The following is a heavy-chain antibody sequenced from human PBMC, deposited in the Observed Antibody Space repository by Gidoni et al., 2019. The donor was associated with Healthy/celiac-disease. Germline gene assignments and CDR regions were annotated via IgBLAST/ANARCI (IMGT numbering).Heavy chain of an antibody. CDR1: GYTFTSYY. D-gene: IGHD2-2*01. CDR2: IKPSGGST. CDR3: ARDSTSYSGMDV. Sequence: QVQLVQSGAEVKKPGASVKVSCKASGYTFTSYYMHLVRQAPGQGLEWMGIIKPSGGSTSYAQNFQGRVTMTRDTSTSTVYMELSSLRSEDTAVYYCARDSTSYSGMDVWGQGTTVTVSS. V-gene: IGHV1-46*01. J-gene: IGHJ6*02.